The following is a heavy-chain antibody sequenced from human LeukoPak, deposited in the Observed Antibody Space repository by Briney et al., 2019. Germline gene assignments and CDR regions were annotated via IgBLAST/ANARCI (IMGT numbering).Heavy chain of an antibody. V-gene: IGHV1-24*01. CDR2: FDPEDGET. J-gene: IGHJ4*02. CDR1: GYTLTELS. D-gene: IGHD3-22*01. Sequence: GASVKVSCKVSGYTLTELSMHWVRQAPGKGLEWMGGFDPEDGETIYAQKFQGRVTITADKSTSTAYMELSSLRSEDTAVYYCRSRYYCDSSGSLEDYWGQGTLVTVSS. CDR3: RSRYYCDSSGSLEDY.